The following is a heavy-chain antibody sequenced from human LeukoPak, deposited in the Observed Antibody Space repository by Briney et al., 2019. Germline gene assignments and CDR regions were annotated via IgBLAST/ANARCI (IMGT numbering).Heavy chain of an antibody. V-gene: IGHV4-34*01. Sequence: SETLSLTCAVYGGSFSGYYWSWIRQPPGKGLEWIGEINHSGSTNYNPSLKSRVTISVDTSKNQFSLKLSSVTDADTAVYYCARGGGVAVDYWGQGTLVTVSS. CDR3: ARGGGVAVDY. CDR1: GGSFSGYY. CDR2: INHSGST. J-gene: IGHJ4*02. D-gene: IGHD6-19*01.